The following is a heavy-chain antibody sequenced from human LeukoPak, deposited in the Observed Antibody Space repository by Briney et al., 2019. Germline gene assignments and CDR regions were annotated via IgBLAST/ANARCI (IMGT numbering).Heavy chain of an antibody. CDR1: GFAFSSYA. Sequence: GGSLRLSCAASGFAFSSYAMSWVRQAPGKGLEWVSAISGSGGSTYYADSVKGRFTISRDNAKNSLYLQMNSLRAEDTAVYYCAELGITMIGGVWGKGTTVTISS. CDR3: AELGITMIGGV. D-gene: IGHD3-10*02. J-gene: IGHJ6*04. V-gene: IGHV3-23*01. CDR2: ISGSGGST.